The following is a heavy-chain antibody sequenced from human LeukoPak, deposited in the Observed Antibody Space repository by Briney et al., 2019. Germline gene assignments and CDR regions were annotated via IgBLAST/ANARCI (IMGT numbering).Heavy chain of an antibody. CDR3: ARHVRFEGVDY. Sequence: PGGSLRLSCAASGFTFTSYWMSWVRQAPGKGLEWVANIKQDGSEKYYVYSVKCQFPISRDNAKISPLLQMSSLRAKDTAVYYCARHVRFEGVDYWGQGTLVTVSS. CDR2: IKQDGSEK. CDR1: GFTFTSYW. V-gene: IGHV3-7*01. D-gene: IGHD3-3*01. J-gene: IGHJ4*02.